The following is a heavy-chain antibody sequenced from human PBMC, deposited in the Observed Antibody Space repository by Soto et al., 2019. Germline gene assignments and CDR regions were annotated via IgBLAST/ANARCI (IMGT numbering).Heavy chain of an antibody. V-gene: IGHV4-34*01. Sequence: SETLSLTCAVYVGSFIGYYWSWIRQPPGKGLEWIGEINHSGSTNYNPSLKSRVTISVDTSKNQFSLKLSSVTAADTAVYYCARGRYSSSWFYYFDYWGQGTLVTVSS. CDR1: VGSFIGYY. CDR3: ARGRYSSSWFYYFDY. CDR2: INHSGST. J-gene: IGHJ4*02. D-gene: IGHD6-13*01.